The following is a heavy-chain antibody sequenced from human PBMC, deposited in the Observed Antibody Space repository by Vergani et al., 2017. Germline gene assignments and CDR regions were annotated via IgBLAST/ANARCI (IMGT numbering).Heavy chain of an antibody. J-gene: IGHJ3*02. D-gene: IGHD3-22*01. CDR1: GGSFSGYY. Sequence: QVQLQQWGAGLLKPSETLSLTCAVYGGSFSGYYWGWIRQPPGKGLEWIGSIYHSGSTYYNPSLKSRVTISVDTSKNQFSLKLSSVTAADTAVYYCARAKYYYDSSGPDAFDIWGQGTMVTVSS. V-gene: IGHV4-34*01. CDR3: ARAKYYYDSSGPDAFDI. CDR2: IYHSGST.